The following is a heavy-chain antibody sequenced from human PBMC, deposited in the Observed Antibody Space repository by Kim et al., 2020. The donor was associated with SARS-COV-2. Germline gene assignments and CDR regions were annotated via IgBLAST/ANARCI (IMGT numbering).Heavy chain of an antibody. J-gene: IGHJ4*02. Sequence: SETLSLTCAVYGGSFSGYYWSWIRQPPGKGLEWIGEINHSGSTNYNPSLKSRVTISVDTSKNQFSLKLSSVTAAATAVYYCARRSSWYYFDYWGQGTLVT. D-gene: IGHD6-13*01. CDR3: ARRSSWYYFDY. CDR2: INHSGST. V-gene: IGHV4-34*01. CDR1: GGSFSGYY.